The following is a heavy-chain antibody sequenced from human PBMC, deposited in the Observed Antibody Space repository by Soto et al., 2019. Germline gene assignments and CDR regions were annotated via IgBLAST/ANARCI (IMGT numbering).Heavy chain of an antibody. Sequence: QVQLVQSGAEVKKPGSSVKVSCKASGGTFSSYAISWVRQAPGQGLEWMGGIIPIFGTANYAQKFQGRVTITADESTSTAYRELSSLRSEDTAVYYCASREVATTTYYYYGMDVWGQGTTVTVSS. CDR3: ASREVATTTYYYYGMDV. J-gene: IGHJ6*02. V-gene: IGHV1-69*12. CDR1: GGTFSSYA. CDR2: IIPIFGTA. D-gene: IGHD5-12*01.